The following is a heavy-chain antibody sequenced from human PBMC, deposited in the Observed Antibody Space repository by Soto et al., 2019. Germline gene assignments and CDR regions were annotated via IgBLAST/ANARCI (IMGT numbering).Heavy chain of an antibody. CDR3: ARDYHYGMDV. CDR2: INFGNGNT. CDR1: GNTVPNYA. J-gene: IGHJ6*02. V-gene: IGHV1-3*01. Sequence: ASVKVSCNPSGNTVPNYAIHWVRQAPGQRLEWMGSINFGNGNTNYSQHFQGRVTFTRDTSVCTVYMELSSLRSEDTAVYYCARDYHYGMDVWGQGTTVTVSS.